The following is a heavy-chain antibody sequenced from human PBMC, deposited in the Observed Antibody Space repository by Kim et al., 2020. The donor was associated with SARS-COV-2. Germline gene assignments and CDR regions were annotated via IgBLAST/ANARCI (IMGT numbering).Heavy chain of an antibody. Sequence: YYADSVKGRFTISRDNAKNSLYLQMNSLRAEDTAVYYCARAAMIDPYFDYWGQGTLVTVSS. J-gene: IGHJ4*02. V-gene: IGHV3-48*03. D-gene: IGHD3-22*01. CDR3: ARAAMIDPYFDY.